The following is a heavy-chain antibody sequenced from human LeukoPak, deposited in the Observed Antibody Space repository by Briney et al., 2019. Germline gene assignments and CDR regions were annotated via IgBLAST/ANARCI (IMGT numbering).Heavy chain of an antibody. CDR1: GFTFNTYA. J-gene: IGHJ4*02. D-gene: IGHD6-19*01. CDR3: AKYTAYSTGWPSY. Sequence: GGSLRLSCAASGFTFNTYAMSWVSQAPGKGLEWVSTISGSGGSTYYADSVKGRFTISRDNSTNTLYLQMNSLRAEDTAVYYCAKYTAYSTGWPSYWGQGTLVTVS. V-gene: IGHV3-23*01. CDR2: ISGSGGST.